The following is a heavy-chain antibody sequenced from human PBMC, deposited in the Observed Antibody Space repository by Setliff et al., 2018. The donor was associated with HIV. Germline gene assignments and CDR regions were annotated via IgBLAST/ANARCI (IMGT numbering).Heavy chain of an antibody. CDR2: INPGGGST. V-gene: IGHV1-46*01. Sequence: ASVKVSCKASGYTLTSYYMHWVRQAPGQGPEWMGVINPGGGSTTYAQKFQGRVTMTRDTSTSTVYMELSSLRSQDTAMYYCARGWGGQDSYYYGMDVWGQGTTVTV. D-gene: IGHD3-16*01. J-gene: IGHJ6*02. CDR1: GYTLTSYY. CDR3: ARGWGGQDSYYYGMDV.